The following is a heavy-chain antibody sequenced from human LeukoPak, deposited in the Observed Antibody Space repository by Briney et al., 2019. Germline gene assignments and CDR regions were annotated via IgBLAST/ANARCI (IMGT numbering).Heavy chain of an antibody. Sequence: SETLSLTCTVSGGSISSSSYYWGSIRQPPGKGLEWIGSIYYSGSTYYNPSLMSRVTISVDTSKNQFSLKLSSVTAADTAVYYCATDYAGNSLWYYYGLGVWGQGTTVTVSS. V-gene: IGHV4-39*01. CDR1: GGSISSSSYY. CDR2: IYYSGST. J-gene: IGHJ6*02. D-gene: IGHD4-23*01. CDR3: ATDYAGNSLWYYYGLGV.